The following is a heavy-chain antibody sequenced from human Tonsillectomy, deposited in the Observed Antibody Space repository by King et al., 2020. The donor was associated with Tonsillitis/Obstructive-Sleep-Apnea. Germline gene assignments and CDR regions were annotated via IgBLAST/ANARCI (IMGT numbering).Heavy chain of an antibody. J-gene: IGHJ4*02. CDR1: GFTFTNAW. CDR3: TTLRPHKS. CDR2: IKSKADGATT. V-gene: IGHV3-15*01. Sequence: VQLVVSGGGLVKPGGSLRLSCAASGFTFTNAWMSWVRQAPGKGLEWVGRIKSKADGATTDYAAPAKGRFTISRDDSNNTLYLQLNSLKTEDTAMYYCTTLRPHKSWGQGTLVTVSS.